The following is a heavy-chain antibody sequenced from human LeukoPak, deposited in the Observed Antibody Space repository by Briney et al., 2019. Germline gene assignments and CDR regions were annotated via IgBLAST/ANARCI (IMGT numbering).Heavy chain of an antibody. CDR3: TRDRSRAEDD. V-gene: IGHV3-7*01. D-gene: IGHD1-26*01. Sequence: PGGSLRLSCAPSGFTFSGHWMSWVRQAPGKGLEWVANINQGGSDKYYVDSVKGRFTISRDNANNLLYLQMNSLRGEDTAVYYCTRDRSRAEDDWGQGTLVTVSS. CDR2: INQGGSDK. CDR1: GFTFSGHW. J-gene: IGHJ4*02.